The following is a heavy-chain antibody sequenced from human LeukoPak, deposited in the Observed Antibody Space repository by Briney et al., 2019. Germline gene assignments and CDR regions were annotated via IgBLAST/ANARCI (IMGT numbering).Heavy chain of an antibody. V-gene: IGHV4-59*01. D-gene: IGHD6-19*01. CDR2: IYYSGST. Sequence: TSETLSLTCTVSGGSISSYYWSWIRQPPGKGLEWIGYIYYSGSTNYNPSLKSRVTISVDTSKNQFSLKLSSVTAADTAVYYCARDRSDSSGWYVLDYWGQGTLVTVSS. J-gene: IGHJ4*02. CDR1: GGSISSYY. CDR3: ARDRSDSSGWYVLDY.